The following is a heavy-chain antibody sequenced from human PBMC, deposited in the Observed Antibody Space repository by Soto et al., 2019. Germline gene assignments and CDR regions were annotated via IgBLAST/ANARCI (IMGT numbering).Heavy chain of an antibody. CDR2: IKSKTDGGTT. J-gene: IGHJ5*02. V-gene: IGHV3-15*07. Sequence: GGSLRLSCAASGFTFSNAWMNWVRQAPGKGLEWVGRIKSKTDGGTTDYAAPVKGRFTISRDDSKNTLYLQMNSLKTEDTAVYYCTTDVWRYCTNGVCYTRWFDPWGQGTLVTVSS. CDR1: GFTFSNAW. D-gene: IGHD2-8*01. CDR3: TTDVWRYCTNGVCYTRWFDP.